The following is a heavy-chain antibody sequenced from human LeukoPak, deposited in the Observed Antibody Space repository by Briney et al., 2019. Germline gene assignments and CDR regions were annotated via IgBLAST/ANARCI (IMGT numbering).Heavy chain of an antibody. CDR2: ISSSSSYI. CDR1: GFTFSSYS. CDR3: ARDGRFLEWLLSSDY. Sequence: GGSLRLSCAASGFTFSSYSMNWVRQAPGKGLEWVSSISSSSSYIYYADSVKGRFTISRDNAKNSLYLQMNSLRAEDTAVYYCARDGRFLEWLLSSDYWGKGTLVTVSS. D-gene: IGHD3-3*01. V-gene: IGHV3-21*01. J-gene: IGHJ4*02.